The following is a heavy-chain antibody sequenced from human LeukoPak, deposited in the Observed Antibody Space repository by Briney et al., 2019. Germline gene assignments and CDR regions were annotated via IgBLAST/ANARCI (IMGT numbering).Heavy chain of an antibody. CDR3: ARAIRGGLWFGELFIDY. CDR2: IYYSGST. D-gene: IGHD3-10*01. J-gene: IGHJ4*02. CDR1: GGSFSGYY. V-gene: IGHV4-59*01. Sequence: SETLSLTCAVYGGSFSGYYWSWIRQPPGKGLEWIGYIYYSGSTNYNPSLKSRVTISVDTSKNQFSLKLSSVTAADTAVYYCARAIRGGLWFGELFIDYWGQGTLVTVSS.